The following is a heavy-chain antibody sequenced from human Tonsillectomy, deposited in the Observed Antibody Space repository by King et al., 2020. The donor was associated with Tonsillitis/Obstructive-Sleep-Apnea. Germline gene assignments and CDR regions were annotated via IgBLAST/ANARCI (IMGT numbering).Heavy chain of an antibody. J-gene: IGHJ4*02. D-gene: IGHD3-10*01. V-gene: IGHV4-61*01. CDR1: GGSVSSNSYY. CDR3: ARSLYYYGSGSYYTYYFDY. CDR2: IYYSGTT. Sequence: LQLQESGPGLVKPSETLSLTCTVSGGSVSSNSYYWNWIRQPPGKGLEWIGYIYYSGTTNYNPSLKSRVTISSDTSKNQFSLKLSSVTAADTAVYYGARSLYYYGSGSYYTYYFDYWGQGTLVTVSS.